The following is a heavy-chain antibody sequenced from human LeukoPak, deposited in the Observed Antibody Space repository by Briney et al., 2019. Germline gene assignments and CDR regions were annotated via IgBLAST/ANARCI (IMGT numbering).Heavy chain of an antibody. Sequence: SVKVSCKASGGTFSSYTISWVRQAPGQGLEWMGRIIPILGIANYAQKFQGRVTITADKSTSTAYMELSSLRSEDTAVYYCARDPGEYSECTSDYWGQGTLVTVSS. D-gene: IGHD6-6*01. J-gene: IGHJ4*02. CDR1: GGTFSSYT. CDR3: ARDPGEYSECTSDY. V-gene: IGHV1-69*04. CDR2: IIPILGIA.